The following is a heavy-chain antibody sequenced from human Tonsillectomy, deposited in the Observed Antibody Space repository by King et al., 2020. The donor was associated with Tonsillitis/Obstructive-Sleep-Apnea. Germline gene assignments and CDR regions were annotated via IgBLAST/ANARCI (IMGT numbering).Heavy chain of an antibody. Sequence: VQLVESGGGLVKPGGSLRLSCAASGFTFSTYSMNWVRQAPGQGLEWVSSISTSSSYIYYADSVKGRFTISRDNAKNSLYLQMNSLRAEDTAVYYCARDSGSSNYYYYYCMDVWGKGTTVTVSS. D-gene: IGHD6-6*01. J-gene: IGHJ6*03. CDR1: GFTFSTYS. CDR3: ARDSGSSNYYYYYCMDV. V-gene: IGHV3-21*01. CDR2: ISTSSSYI.